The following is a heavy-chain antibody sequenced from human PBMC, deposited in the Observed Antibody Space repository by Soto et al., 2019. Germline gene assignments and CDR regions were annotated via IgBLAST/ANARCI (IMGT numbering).Heavy chain of an antibody. D-gene: IGHD2-21*02. V-gene: IGHV1-69*08. Sequence: QVQLVQSGAEVKMPGSSVKVSCRASGDTFSSYTVNWLRQAPGRGLEWMGRIIPVLTTTDYAQKFRGRVTITVDKSSNTVYMELTSLSSDDTAVYYCARRRYCGYDCYHKHYYGMDVWGQGTTVTVAS. CDR2: IIPVLTTT. J-gene: IGHJ6*02. CDR3: ARRRYCGYDCYHKHYYGMDV. CDR1: GDTFSSYT.